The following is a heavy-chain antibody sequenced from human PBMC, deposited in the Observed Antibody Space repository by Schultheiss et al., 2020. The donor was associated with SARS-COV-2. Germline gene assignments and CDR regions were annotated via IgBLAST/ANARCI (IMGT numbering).Heavy chain of an antibody. CDR3: ASSGHGEDY. Sequence: GGSLRLSCAASGFTFSSYAMSWVRQAPGKGLEWVSSITGSGDSTYYADSVKGRFTISRDNAKNSLYLQMNSLRDEDTAVYYCASSGHGEDYWGQGTLVTVSS. J-gene: IGHJ4*02. V-gene: IGHV3-23*01. CDR1: GFTFSSYA. D-gene: IGHD3-10*01. CDR2: ITGSGDST.